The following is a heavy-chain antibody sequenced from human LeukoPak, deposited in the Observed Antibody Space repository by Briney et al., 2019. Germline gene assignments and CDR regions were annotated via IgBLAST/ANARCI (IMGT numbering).Heavy chain of an antibody. CDR1: GGTFSSYA. Sequence: ASVKVACKASGGTFSSYAISWVRQAPGQGLEWMGGIIPIFGTANYAQKFQGRVTITTDESTSTAYMELSSLRSEDTAVYYCANHMYYYDSSGYYNFDYCGQRTLVTVSS. J-gene: IGHJ4*02. D-gene: IGHD3-22*01. V-gene: IGHV1-69*05. CDR2: IIPIFGTA. CDR3: ANHMYYYDSSGYYNFDY.